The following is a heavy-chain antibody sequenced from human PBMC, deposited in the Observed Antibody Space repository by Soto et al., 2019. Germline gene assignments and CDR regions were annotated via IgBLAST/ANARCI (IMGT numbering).Heavy chain of an antibody. V-gene: IGHV3-23*01. CDR3: AKRAVAGRNWYFDL. CDR2: ISGTGGSS. J-gene: IGHJ2*01. Sequence: EVQLLESGGGLVQPGGSLRLSCAASGFTFSTYTMSWVRQAPGKGMECVSAISGTGGSSSYTDSVKGRFTISRDNSKNTLSLQLDSLIDEDTARYYCAKRAVAGRNWYFDLWGRVTLVTVAS. CDR1: GFTFSTYT. D-gene: IGHD6-19*01.